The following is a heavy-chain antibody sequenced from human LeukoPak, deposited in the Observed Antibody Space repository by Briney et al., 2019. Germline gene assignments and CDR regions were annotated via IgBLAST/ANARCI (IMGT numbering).Heavy chain of an antibody. Sequence: GGSLRLSCAGSGFTFSDYYMNWIRQAPGKGLEWVSFISSSSEYIYYANSVEGRFTISRDNAKNSLYLQVNSLRAEDTAVYYCAIVQTPYYGGDEIGYWGQGTLVTVSS. CDR1: GFTFSDYY. J-gene: IGHJ4*02. CDR3: AIVQTPYYGGDEIGY. V-gene: IGHV3-11*06. CDR2: ISSSSEYI. D-gene: IGHD2-21*01.